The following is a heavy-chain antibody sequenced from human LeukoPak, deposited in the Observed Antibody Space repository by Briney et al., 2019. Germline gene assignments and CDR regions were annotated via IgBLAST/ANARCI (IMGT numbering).Heavy chain of an antibody. V-gene: IGHV3-9*03. CDR3: AKASGSGWPYWYFDL. Sequence: PGGSLRLSCAASGFTFSSYEMNWVRQAPGKGLEWVSGISWNSGIIGYADSVKGRFTISRDNAKNSLYLQMNSLRAEDMALYYCAKASGSGWPYWYFDLWGRGTLVTVSS. D-gene: IGHD6-19*01. CDR2: ISWNSGII. J-gene: IGHJ2*01. CDR1: GFTFSSYE.